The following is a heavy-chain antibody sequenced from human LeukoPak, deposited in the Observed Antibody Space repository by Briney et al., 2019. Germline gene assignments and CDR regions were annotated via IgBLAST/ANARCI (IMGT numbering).Heavy chain of an antibody. CDR1: GGSISSYY. CDR2: IYYSGST. V-gene: IGHV4-59*08. J-gene: IGHJ4*02. D-gene: IGHD4-17*01. CDR3: ARHAFYYGDSSIVFDY. Sequence: SETLSLTCTVSGGSISSYYWSWIRQPPGKGLEWIGYIYYSGSTNYNPSLKSRVTISVDTSKNQFSLKLSSVTAADTAVYYCARHAFYYGDSSIVFDYWGQGTLVTVSS.